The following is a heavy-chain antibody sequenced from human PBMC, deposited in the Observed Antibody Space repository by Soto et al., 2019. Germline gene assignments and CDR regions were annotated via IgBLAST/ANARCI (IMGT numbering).Heavy chain of an antibody. CDR3: ARIRFLEWLVDAFAI. D-gene: IGHD3-3*01. CDR2: IYYSGST. J-gene: IGHJ3*02. V-gene: IGHV4-59*01. Sequence: PSETLSLTCTVSGGSISSYYWSWIRQPPGKGLEWIGYIYYSGSTNYNPSLKSRVTISVDTSKNQFSLKLSSVTAADTAVSYCARIRFLEWLVDAFAIWGQGTMVPVPS. CDR1: GGSISSYY.